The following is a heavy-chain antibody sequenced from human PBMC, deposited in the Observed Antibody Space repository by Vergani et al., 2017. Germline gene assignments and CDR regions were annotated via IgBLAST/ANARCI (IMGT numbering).Heavy chain of an antibody. J-gene: IGHJ1*01. V-gene: IGHV3-30*03. CDR2: ISYDGSNK. CDR3: ARGGEGYCSGGSCYNQYFQH. CDR1: GFTFSSYG. Sequence: VQLLESGGGLVQPGGSLRLSCAASGFTFSSYGMHWVRQAPGKGLEWVAVISYDGSNKYYADSVKGRFTISRDNSKNTLYLQMNSLRAEDTAVYYCARGGEGYCSGGSCYNQYFQHWGQGTLVTVSS. D-gene: IGHD2-15*01.